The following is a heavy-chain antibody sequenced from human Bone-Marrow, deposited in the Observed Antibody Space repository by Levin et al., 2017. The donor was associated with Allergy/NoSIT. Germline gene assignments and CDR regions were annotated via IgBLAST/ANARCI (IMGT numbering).Heavy chain of an antibody. CDR2: INAGNGDT. Sequence: GESLKISCKASGYTFISYTLHWVRQAPGQRPEWMGWINAGNGDTTYSHHFPGRVTFTRDTSANTAYMELSSLRSEDTAVYYCARRTGDGGYDYWGQGTLVTVSS. J-gene: IGHJ4*02. CDR3: ARRTGDGGYDY. CDR1: GYTFISYT. D-gene: IGHD7-27*01. V-gene: IGHV1-3*01.